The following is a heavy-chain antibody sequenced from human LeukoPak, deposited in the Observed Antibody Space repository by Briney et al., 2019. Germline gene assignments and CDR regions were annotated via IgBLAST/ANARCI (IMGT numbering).Heavy chain of an antibody. CDR2: ISAYNGNT. CDR1: GYTFTSYG. CDR3: ARDRVGYYGSGSYYIGWFDP. D-gene: IGHD3-10*01. J-gene: IGHJ5*02. Sequence: ASVKVSCKASGYTFTSYGISWVRQAPGQGLEWMGWISAYNGNTNYAQKFQGRVTMTRDTSTSTAYMELSSLRSEDTAVYYCARDRVGYYGSGSYYIGWFDPWGQGTLVTVSS. V-gene: IGHV1-18*01.